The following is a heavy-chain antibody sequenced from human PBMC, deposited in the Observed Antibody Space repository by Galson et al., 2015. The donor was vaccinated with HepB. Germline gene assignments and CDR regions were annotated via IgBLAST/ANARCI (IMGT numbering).Heavy chain of an antibody. Sequence: SVKVSCKASGGTFSSYAISWVRQAPGQGLEWMGGIIPIFGTANYAQKFQGRVTITADESTSTAYMELSSLRPEDTAVYYCAYFNTVTTKGWGPLAAGWFDPWGQGTLVTVSS. CDR3: AYFNTVTTKGWGPLAAGWFDP. CDR1: GGTFSSYA. D-gene: IGHD4-17*01. V-gene: IGHV1-69*13. J-gene: IGHJ5*02. CDR2: IIPIFGTA.